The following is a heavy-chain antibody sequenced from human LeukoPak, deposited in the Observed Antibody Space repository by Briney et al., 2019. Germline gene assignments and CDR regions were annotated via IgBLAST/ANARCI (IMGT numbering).Heavy chain of an antibody. CDR2: INPKSGET. J-gene: IGHJ4*02. Sequence: ASVKVSCKASGYTFTVYYMHWIRQAPGQGLEWMGWINPKSGETNYAQKFQGRVTMTRDTSICTAYMELSRLRSDDTAVYYCARVPRIAARPRFDYWGQGTLVTVSS. CDR3: ARVPRIAARPRFDY. CDR1: GYTFTVYY. V-gene: IGHV1-2*02. D-gene: IGHD6-6*01.